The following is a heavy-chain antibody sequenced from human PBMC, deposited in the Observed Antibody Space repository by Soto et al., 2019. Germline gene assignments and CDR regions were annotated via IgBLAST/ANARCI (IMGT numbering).Heavy chain of an antibody. Sequence: GGSLRLSCAASGFTFSSYSMNWVRQAPGKGLEWVSSISSSSSYIYYADSVKGRFTISRDNAKNSLYLQMNSLRAEDTAVYYCARVQHYHGPRKYYSDFWGQAPLVTLS. V-gene: IGHV3-21*01. CDR2: ISSSSSYI. CDR1: GFTFSSYS. CDR3: ARVQHYHGPRKYYSDF. D-gene: IGHD3-10*01. J-gene: IGHJ4*02.